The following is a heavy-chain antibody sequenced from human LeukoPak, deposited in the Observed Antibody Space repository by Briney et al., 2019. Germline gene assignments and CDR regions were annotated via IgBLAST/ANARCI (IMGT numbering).Heavy chain of an antibody. CDR1: GYIFTGYY. Sequence: ASVKVSCKASGYIFTGYYMHWVRQAPGQGLEWMGWINPNSGGTNYAQKFQGRVTMTRDTSISTAYMELSRLRSDDTAVYYCARDPIGGSSGYSNWFDPWGQGTLVTVSS. J-gene: IGHJ5*02. CDR3: ARDPIGGSSGYSNWFDP. V-gene: IGHV1-2*02. CDR2: INPNSGGT. D-gene: IGHD3-22*01.